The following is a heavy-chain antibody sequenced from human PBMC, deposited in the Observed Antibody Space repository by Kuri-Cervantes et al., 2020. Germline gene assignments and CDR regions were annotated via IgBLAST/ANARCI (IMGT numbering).Heavy chain of an antibody. Sequence: SETLSLTCAVYGGSFSGYYWSWIRQPPGKGLEWIGEINHSGSTNYNPSLKSRVTISVDTSKSQFSLKLSSVTAADTAVYYCARATDGVDYWGQGTLVTVSS. V-gene: IGHV4-34*01. D-gene: IGHD3-10*01. CDR2: INHSGST. J-gene: IGHJ4*02. CDR3: ARATDGVDY. CDR1: GGSFSGYY.